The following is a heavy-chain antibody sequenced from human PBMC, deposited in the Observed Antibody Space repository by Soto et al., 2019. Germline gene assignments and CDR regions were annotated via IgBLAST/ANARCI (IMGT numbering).Heavy chain of an antibody. Sequence: PSETLSLTCTVSGGSISSGGYYWSWIRQHPGKGLEWIGYIHYSGSTYYNPSLKSRVTISVDTSKNQFSLKLSSVTAADTAVYYCASSQRIDFWSGYLFDYWGQGTLVTVSS. CDR3: ASSQRIDFWSGYLFDY. V-gene: IGHV4-31*03. CDR1: GGSISSGGYY. CDR2: IHYSGST. D-gene: IGHD3-3*01. J-gene: IGHJ4*02.